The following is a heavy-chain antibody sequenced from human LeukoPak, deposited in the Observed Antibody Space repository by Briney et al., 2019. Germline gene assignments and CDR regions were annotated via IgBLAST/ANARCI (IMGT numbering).Heavy chain of an antibody. D-gene: IGHD2-2*01. V-gene: IGHV4-4*07. CDR3: ARADYDIVVVPAAISAFDI. J-gene: IGHJ3*02. CDR1: GGSISSYY. Sequence: SETLSLTCTVSGGSISSYYWSWIRQPAGKGLGWIGRIYTSGSTNYNPSLKSRVTMSVDTSKNQFSLKLSSVTAADTAVYYCARADYDIVVVPAAISAFDIWGQGTMVTVSS. CDR2: IYTSGST.